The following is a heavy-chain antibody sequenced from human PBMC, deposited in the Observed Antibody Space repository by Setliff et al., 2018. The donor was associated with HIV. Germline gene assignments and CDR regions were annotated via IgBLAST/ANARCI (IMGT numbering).Heavy chain of an antibody. CDR1: GFTFINAW. CDR3: ARIGSVSGAIDY. Sequence: PGGSLRLSCATSGFTFINAWMSWVRQAPGKGLEWVSVIYSGGRPNYADSVKGRFTISRDTSKNTLYLQMNSLRADDTAVYYCARIGSVSGAIDYWGQGTLVTVSS. D-gene: IGHD1-26*01. V-gene: IGHV3-53*01. CDR2: IYSGGRP. J-gene: IGHJ4*02.